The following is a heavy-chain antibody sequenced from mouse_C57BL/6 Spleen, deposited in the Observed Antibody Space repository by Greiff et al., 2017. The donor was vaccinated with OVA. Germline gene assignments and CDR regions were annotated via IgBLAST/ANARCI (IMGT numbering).Heavy chain of an antibody. D-gene: IGHD1-1*01. CDR3: ARSVITTVVAPYCYAMDY. CDR2: IYPRSGNT. J-gene: IGHJ4*01. Sequence: VQLQQSGAELARPGASVKLSCTASGYTFTSYGIRWVKQRTGQGLEWIGEIYPRSGNTYYNEKFKGKATLTADKSSSPAYLELRSLTSEDSAVYFCARSVITTVVAPYCYAMDYWGQGTSVTVSS. V-gene: IGHV1-81*01. CDR1: GYTFTSYG.